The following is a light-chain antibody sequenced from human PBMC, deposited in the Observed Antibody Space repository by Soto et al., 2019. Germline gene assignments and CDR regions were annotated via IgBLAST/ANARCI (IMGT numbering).Light chain of an antibody. Sequence: DIHMTQSPSTLSASVGDRVTITCRASQSISSWLAWYQQKPGKAPKLLIYKASSLQIGVPSRFSGSGSGTEFTLTISSLQPDDFATYYCQQYNSYWTFGQGTKVDI. CDR1: QSISSW. CDR3: QQYNSYWT. V-gene: IGKV1-5*03. J-gene: IGKJ1*01. CDR2: KAS.